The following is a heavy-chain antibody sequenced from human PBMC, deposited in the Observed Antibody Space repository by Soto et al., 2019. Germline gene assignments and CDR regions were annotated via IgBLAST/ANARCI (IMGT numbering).Heavy chain of an antibody. V-gene: IGHV4-59*01. CDR1: GASITDSY. CDR3: ARGDSDLAVSEAAY. CDR2: IYFSGVA. J-gene: IGHJ1*01. D-gene: IGHD2-15*01. Sequence: QMQMQESGPRLVKPSETLSLTCTVSGASITDSYWSWIRQPPEKGLEWIGSIYFSGVATYNPSLKSRATMSRDTSKNEFSLKLTSGTAADTAIYYCARGDSDLAVSEAAYWGQGTLVTVSS.